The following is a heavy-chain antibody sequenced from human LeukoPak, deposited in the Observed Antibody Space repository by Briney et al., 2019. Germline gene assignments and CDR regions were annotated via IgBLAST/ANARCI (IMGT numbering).Heavy chain of an antibody. D-gene: IGHD6-6*01. Sequence: QAGGSLRLSCAASGFTVSSNYMSWVRQAPGKGLEWVSVIYSGGSTYYADSVKGRFTISRDNSKNTLYLQMNSLGAEDTAVYYCARVAISSSYQIYFDYWGQGTLVTVSS. V-gene: IGHV3-53*01. CDR3: ARVAISSSYQIYFDY. J-gene: IGHJ4*02. CDR1: GFTVSSNY. CDR2: IYSGGST.